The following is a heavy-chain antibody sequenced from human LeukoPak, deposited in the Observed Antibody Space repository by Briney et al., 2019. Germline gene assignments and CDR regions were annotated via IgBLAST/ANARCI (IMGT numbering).Heavy chain of an antibody. CDR2: MNPNSGNT. J-gene: IGHJ4*02. D-gene: IGHD6-19*01. Sequence: ASVKVSCKASGYTFTSYDINWVRQATGQGLEWMGWMNPNSGNTGYAQKFQGRVTMTRNTSISTAYMELSSLRSEDTAVCYCARAGSGLYYFDYWGQGTLVTVSS. V-gene: IGHV1-8*01. CDR1: GYTFTSYD. CDR3: ARAGSGLYYFDY.